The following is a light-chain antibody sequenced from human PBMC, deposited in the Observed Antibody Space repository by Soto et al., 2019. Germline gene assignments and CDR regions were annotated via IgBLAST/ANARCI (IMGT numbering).Light chain of an antibody. CDR2: GAS. CDR3: QQYGSSSYT. Sequence: EIVLTKSPGTLSLFPGERATLSCRASQSVSSSYLAWYQQKPGQAPRLLIYGASSRTTGVPDRFSGSGSETDFTLTISRLEPEDFAVYYCQQYGSSSYTFGQGTKLEIK. V-gene: IGKV3-20*01. J-gene: IGKJ2*01. CDR1: QSVSSSY.